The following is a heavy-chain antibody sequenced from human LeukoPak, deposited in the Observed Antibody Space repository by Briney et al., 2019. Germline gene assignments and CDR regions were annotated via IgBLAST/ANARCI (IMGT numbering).Heavy chain of an antibody. CDR3: ARSSGIGPAEAVDFDY. CDR2: IYCSGST. V-gene: IGHV4-59*08. Sequence: SEALSLTCTVSGGSISSYYWSWIRQPPGKGLEWIGYIYCSGSTNYNPSLKSRVTISVDTSKNQFSLKLSSVTAADTAVYYCARSSGIGPAEAVDFDYWGQGTLVTVSS. CDR1: GGSISSYY. J-gene: IGHJ4*02. D-gene: IGHD4-23*01.